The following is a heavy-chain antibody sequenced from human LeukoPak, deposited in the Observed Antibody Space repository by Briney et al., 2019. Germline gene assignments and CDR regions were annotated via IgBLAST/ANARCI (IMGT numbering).Heavy chain of an antibody. Sequence: ASVKVSCKASGGTFSSYAISWVRQAPGQGLEWMGGIIPVFGTSNYAQKFQGRVTITADESTSTAYMELSSLRSEDTAVYYCARQRKGGYFDWLTFPAGRNYYYYYYMDVWGKGTTVTISS. CDR2: IIPVFGTS. V-gene: IGHV1-69*13. D-gene: IGHD3-9*01. J-gene: IGHJ6*03. CDR3: ARQRKGGYFDWLTFPAGRNYYYYYYMDV. CDR1: GGTFSSYA.